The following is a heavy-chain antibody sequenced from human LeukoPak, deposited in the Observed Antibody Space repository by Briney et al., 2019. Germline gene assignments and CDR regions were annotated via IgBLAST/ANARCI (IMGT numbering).Heavy chain of an antibody. Sequence: GGSLRLSCAASGFTFSSYAMSWVRQAPGKGLECVSAISGSGGSTYYADSVKGRFTISRDNSKNTLYLQMNSLRAEDTAVYYCAKDYYDSSGYWSPYNAFDIWGQGTMVTVSS. V-gene: IGHV3-23*01. CDR2: ISGSGGST. CDR1: GFTFSSYA. CDR3: AKDYYDSSGYWSPYNAFDI. J-gene: IGHJ3*02. D-gene: IGHD3-22*01.